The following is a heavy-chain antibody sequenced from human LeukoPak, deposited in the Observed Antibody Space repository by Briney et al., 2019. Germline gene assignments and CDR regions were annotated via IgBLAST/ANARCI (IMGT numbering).Heavy chain of an antibody. D-gene: IGHD1-26*01. V-gene: IGHV4-59*12. Sequence: SETLSLTCTVSGGSISSYYWSWIRQPPGKGLEWIGYIYHSGSTYYNPSLKSRVTISVDRSKNQFSLKLSSVTAADTAVYYCARATRMGSEDYFDYWGQGTLVTVSS. CDR1: GGSISSYY. CDR2: IYHSGST. J-gene: IGHJ4*02. CDR3: ARATRMGSEDYFDY.